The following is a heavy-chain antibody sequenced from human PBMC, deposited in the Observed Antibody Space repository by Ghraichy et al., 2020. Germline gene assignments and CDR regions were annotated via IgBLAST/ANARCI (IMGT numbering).Heavy chain of an antibody. D-gene: IGHD3-10*01. Sequence: GGSLRLSCAASGFTFSSYAMHWVRQAPGKGLEWVAVISYDGSNKYYVDSVKGRFTISRDNSKNTLYLQMNSLRAEDTAVYYCARAQYYYGSGSYYSYFDYWGQGTLVTVSS. CDR1: GFTFSSYA. V-gene: IGHV3-30*04. J-gene: IGHJ4*02. CDR3: ARAQYYYGSGSYYSYFDY. CDR2: ISYDGSNK.